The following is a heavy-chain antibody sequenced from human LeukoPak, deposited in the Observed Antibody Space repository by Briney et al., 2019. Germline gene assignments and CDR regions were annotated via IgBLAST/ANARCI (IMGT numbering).Heavy chain of an antibody. CDR1: GYTFTGYY. Sequence: GASVKVSCKASGYTFTGYYMHWVRQAPGQGLEWMGWISAYNGNTNYAQKLQGRVTMTTDTSTSTAYMELRSLRSDDTAVYYCASSYYDSSGYYYPRYFDYWGQGTLVTVSS. J-gene: IGHJ4*02. CDR3: ASSYYDSSGYYYPRYFDY. V-gene: IGHV1-18*04. D-gene: IGHD3-22*01. CDR2: ISAYNGNT.